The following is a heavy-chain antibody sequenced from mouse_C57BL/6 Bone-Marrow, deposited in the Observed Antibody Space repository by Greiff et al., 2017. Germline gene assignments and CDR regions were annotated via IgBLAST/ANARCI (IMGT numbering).Heavy chain of an antibody. CDR3: AREPIVKKPMGAMDD. J-gene: IGHJ4*01. D-gene: IGHD2-5*01. CDR2: IYPRDGST. V-gene: IGHV1-85*01. CDR1: GYTFTSYD. Sequence: QVQLQQSGPELVKPGASVKLSCKASGYTFTSYDINWVKQRPGQGLEWIGWIYPRDGSTKYTEKFKGKATLTVDTSSSTAYMALHRLTSEDSAVYFGAREPIVKKPMGAMDDWGRGTSVTVS.